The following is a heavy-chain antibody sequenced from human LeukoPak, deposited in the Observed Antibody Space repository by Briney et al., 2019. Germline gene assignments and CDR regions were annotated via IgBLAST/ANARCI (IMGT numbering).Heavy chain of an antibody. V-gene: IGHV1-69*04. CDR3: AREGVPSDAFDI. CDR1: GGTFSSYA. D-gene: IGHD3-16*01. CDR2: IIPILGIA. J-gene: IGHJ3*02. Sequence: ASVKVSCKASGGTFSSYAISWVRQAPGQGLEWMGRIIPILGIANYAQKFQGRVTITADKSTSTAYMELSSLRSEDTAVYYCAREGVPSDAFDIWGRGTMVTVSS.